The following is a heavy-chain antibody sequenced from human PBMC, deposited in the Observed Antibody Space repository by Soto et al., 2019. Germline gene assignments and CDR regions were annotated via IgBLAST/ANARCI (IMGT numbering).Heavy chain of an antibody. D-gene: IGHD2-2*01. J-gene: IGHJ6*03. Sequence: ASVKVSCKASGYTFTSYDINWVRQATGQGLEWMGWMNPNSGNTGYAQKFQGRVTMTRNTSISTAYMELSSLRSEDTAVYYCARGRGEYAAAHYYYYMDVWGKGTTVTVSS. CDR3: ARGRGEYAAAHYYYYMDV. V-gene: IGHV1-8*01. CDR2: MNPNSGNT. CDR1: GYTFTSYD.